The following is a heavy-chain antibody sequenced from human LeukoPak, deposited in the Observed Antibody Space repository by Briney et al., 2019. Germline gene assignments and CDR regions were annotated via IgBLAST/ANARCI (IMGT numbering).Heavy chain of an antibody. CDR1: GFTFSSYA. V-gene: IGHV3-30-3*01. CDR2: ISYDGSNK. CDR3: ARGPPDILTGYYV. Sequence: PGRSLRLSCAASGFTFSSYAMHWVRQAPGKGLEWVAVISYDGSNKYYADSVKGRFTISRDNSKSTLYLQMNSLRAEDTAVYYCARGPPDILTGYYVWGQGTLVTVSS. J-gene: IGHJ4*02. D-gene: IGHD3-9*01.